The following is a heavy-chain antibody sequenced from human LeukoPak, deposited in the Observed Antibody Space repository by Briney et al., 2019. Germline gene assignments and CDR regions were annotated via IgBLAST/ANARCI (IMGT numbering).Heavy chain of an antibody. CDR3: ARPRKYKFSSEIDSHGAFDL. CDR2: TYPDDSDT. J-gene: IGHJ3*01. V-gene: IGHV5-51*01. Sequence: GESLKISCKASGYRFTTSWIGWVRQTPGKGLEWMGITYPDDSDTTYSPSFQGQVTISADKSLTAAYLEWSNLKASDTAIYYCARPRKYKFSSEIDSHGAFDLWGQGTMVTVSS. D-gene: IGHD1-14*01. CDR1: GYRFTTSW.